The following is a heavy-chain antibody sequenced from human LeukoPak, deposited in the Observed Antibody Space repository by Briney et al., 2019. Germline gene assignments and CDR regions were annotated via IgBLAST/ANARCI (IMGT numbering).Heavy chain of an antibody. J-gene: IGHJ4*02. CDR3: AAAHDYGDYVLDY. Sequence: GGSLRLSCAASGFTFSSYGMHWVRQAPGKGLEWVAVISYDGSNKYYADSVKGRFTISRDNSKNTLYLQMNSLRAEDTAVYYCAAAHDYGDYVLDYWGQGTLVTVSS. D-gene: IGHD4-17*01. CDR1: GFTFSSYG. CDR2: ISYDGSNK. V-gene: IGHV3-30*03.